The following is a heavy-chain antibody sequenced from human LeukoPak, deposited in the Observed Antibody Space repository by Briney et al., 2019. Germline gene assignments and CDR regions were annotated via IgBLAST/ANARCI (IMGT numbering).Heavy chain of an antibody. V-gene: IGHV4-31*03. J-gene: IGHJ6*02. CDR3: ARDMVRGSYYYGMDV. Sequence: SETLSLTCTVSGGSISSGAYYWSWIRQHPGKGLEWIGYIYYGGSTYYNPSLKSRGTMSVDTSQNQFSLRLSFVTAADTAVYYCARDMVRGSYYYGMDVWGQGTTVTVSS. D-gene: IGHD3-10*01. CDR1: GGSISSGAYY. CDR2: IYYGGST.